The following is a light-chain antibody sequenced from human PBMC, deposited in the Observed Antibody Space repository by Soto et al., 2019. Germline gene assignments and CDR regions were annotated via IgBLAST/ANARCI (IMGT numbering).Light chain of an antibody. CDR1: QSISSY. CDR2: AAS. Sequence: DIQMTQSPSSLSASVGDRVTITCRESQSISSYLNWYQQKPGKAPKLLIYAASSLQSGVPSRFSGSGSGTDFTLTISSLQPEDFATYYCQQSYSTLLTFGGGTKVDIK. J-gene: IGKJ4*01. V-gene: IGKV1-39*01. CDR3: QQSYSTLLT.